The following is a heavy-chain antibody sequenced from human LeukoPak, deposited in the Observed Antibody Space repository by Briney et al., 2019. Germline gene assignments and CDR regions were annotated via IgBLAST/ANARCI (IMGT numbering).Heavy chain of an antibody. Sequence: PSQTLSLTCTVSGGSISSGGYYWSWIRQHPGKGLEWIGYIYYSGSTYYNPSLKSRVTISVDTSKNQFSLKLGSVTAADTAVYYCASNKNVENYGDYAHDAFDIWGQGTMVTVSS. V-gene: IGHV4-31*03. CDR2: IYYSGST. CDR1: GGSISSGGYY. D-gene: IGHD4-17*01. CDR3: ASNKNVENYGDYAHDAFDI. J-gene: IGHJ3*02.